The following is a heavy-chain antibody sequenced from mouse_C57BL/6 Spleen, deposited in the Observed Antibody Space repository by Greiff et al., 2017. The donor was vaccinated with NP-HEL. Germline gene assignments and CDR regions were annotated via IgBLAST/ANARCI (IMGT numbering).Heavy chain of an antibody. J-gene: IGHJ4*01. Sequence: EVQRVESGGGLVQPGGSLKLSCAASGFTFSDYGMAWVRQAPRKGPEWVAFISNLAYSIYYADTVTGRFTISRENAKNTLYLEMSSLRSEDTAMYYCARSGYYCNYEYAMDYWGQGTSVTVSS. D-gene: IGHD2-1*01. CDR1: GFTFSDYG. CDR2: ISNLAYSI. V-gene: IGHV5-15*01. CDR3: ARSGYYCNYEYAMDY.